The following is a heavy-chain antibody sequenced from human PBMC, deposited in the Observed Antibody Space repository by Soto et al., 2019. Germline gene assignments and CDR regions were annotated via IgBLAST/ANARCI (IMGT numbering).Heavy chain of an antibody. CDR1: GFNFSSYA. CDR2: ISSRGDST. Sequence: PGGSLRLSCAASGFNFSSYAMSWVRQAPGKGLEWVSAISSRGDSTYYADSVKGRFTISIDNSKNTLYLQMNSLRAEDTAVYYCAKGYYYDSSGSLREGFEYWGRGAMVTVAS. V-gene: IGHV3-23*01. CDR3: AKGYYYDSSGSLREGFEY. D-gene: IGHD3-22*01. J-gene: IGHJ4*02.